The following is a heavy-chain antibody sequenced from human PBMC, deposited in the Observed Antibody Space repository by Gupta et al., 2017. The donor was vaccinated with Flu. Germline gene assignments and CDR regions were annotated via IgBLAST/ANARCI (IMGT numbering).Heavy chain of an antibody. CDR1: GFTFSSDA. J-gene: IGHJ6*02. D-gene: IGHD1-26*01. Sequence: EVQLLESGGGLVQPGGSLRLSCAASGFTFSSDAMSSVRQAPGKGLEWVSAISGSGGSTYYADSVKGRFTISRDNSKNTLYLQMNSLRAEDTAVYYCAKDPTTFLSGSYFPNYYYGMDVWGQGTTVTVSS. CDR3: AKDPTTFLSGSYFPNYYYGMDV. V-gene: IGHV3-23*01. CDR2: ISGSGGST.